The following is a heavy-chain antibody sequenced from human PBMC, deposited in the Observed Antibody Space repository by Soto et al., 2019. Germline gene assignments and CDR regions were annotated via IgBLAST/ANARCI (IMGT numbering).Heavy chain of an antibody. Sequence: ASVKVSCKASGYTFTSYAMHWVCQAPGQRLEWMGWINAGNGNTKYSQKFQGRVTITRDTSASTAYMELSSLRSEDTAVYYCARSIVVVTALDYWGQGTLVTVSS. V-gene: IGHV1-3*01. CDR3: ARSIVVVTALDY. J-gene: IGHJ4*02. D-gene: IGHD2-21*02. CDR1: GYTFTSYA. CDR2: INAGNGNT.